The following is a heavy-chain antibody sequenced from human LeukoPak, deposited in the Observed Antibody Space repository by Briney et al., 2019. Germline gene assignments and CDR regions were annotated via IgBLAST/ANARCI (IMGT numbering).Heavy chain of an antibody. CDR1: GGSISSYY. D-gene: IGHD6-13*01. J-gene: IGHJ4*02. Sequence: SETLSLTCTVSGGSISSYYWSWIRQPPGKGPEWIGYIYYSGSTNYNPSLKSRVTISVDTSKNQFSLKLSSVTAADTAVYYCASSAAGRGGYYFDYWGQGTLVTVSS. CDR2: IYYSGST. CDR3: ASSAAGRGGYYFDY. V-gene: IGHV4-59*08.